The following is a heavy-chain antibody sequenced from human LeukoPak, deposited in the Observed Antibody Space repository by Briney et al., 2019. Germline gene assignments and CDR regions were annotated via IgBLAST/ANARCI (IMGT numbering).Heavy chain of an antibody. D-gene: IGHD3-10*01. CDR1: GFNFDTFV. Sequence: GGSLRLACAASGFNFDTFVMNWVRQAPGKGLEWVSSISTSSSYIYYADSVEGRFTISRDNAKNSLFLQMNSLRAEDTAVYFCTRESGDSYLSSYYYGMDVWGQGTTVTVS. J-gene: IGHJ6*02. V-gene: IGHV3-21*01. CDR3: TRESGDSYLSSYYYGMDV. CDR2: ISTSSSYI.